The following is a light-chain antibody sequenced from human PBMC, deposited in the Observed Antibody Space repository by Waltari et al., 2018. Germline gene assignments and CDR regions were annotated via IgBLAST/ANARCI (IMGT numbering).Light chain of an antibody. Sequence: EIVLTQSPANLSLSPGDRATLSCRASQSVGGFLAWYQQKPGQAPRLLIYDASTRATGIPGRFSGSGSGTDFTLTISSLEPEDFAVYFCQQRSDWPPLTFGGGTKVEMK. CDR3: QQRSDWPPLT. V-gene: IGKV3-11*01. CDR1: QSVGGF. J-gene: IGKJ4*01. CDR2: DAS.